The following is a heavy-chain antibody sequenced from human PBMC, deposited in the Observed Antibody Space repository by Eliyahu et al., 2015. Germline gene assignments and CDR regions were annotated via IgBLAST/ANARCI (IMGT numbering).Heavy chain of an antibody. CDR1: GVTVGDXG. CDR3: SRTVTRGGVVWYFDL. Sequence: EVQLVESGGGLVKPGRXLRLXCXAXGVTVGDXGMSWFRQAPGKGLEWIGFIRSKAFGETTEYAASVKGRFTISRDDSKSIAYLQMDSLKTEDTAVYSCSRTVTRGGVVWYFDLWGRGTLVTVSS. V-gene: IGHV3-49*05. CDR2: IRSKAFGETT. D-gene: IGHD4-17*01. J-gene: IGHJ2*01.